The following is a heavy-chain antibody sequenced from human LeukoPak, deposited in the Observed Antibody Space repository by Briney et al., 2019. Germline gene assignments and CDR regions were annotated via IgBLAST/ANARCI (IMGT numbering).Heavy chain of an antibody. D-gene: IGHD2-2*01. V-gene: IGHV4-61*02. CDR3: ARRYCSSTSCFLGFDY. J-gene: IGHJ4*02. CDR1: GGSISSGSYY. CDR2: IYTSGST. Sequence: PSETLSLTCTVSGGSISSGSYYWSWIWQPAGKGLEWIGRIYTSGSTNYNPSLKSRVTISVDTSKNQFSLKLSSVTAADTAVYYCARRYCSSTSCFLGFDYWGQGTLVTVSS.